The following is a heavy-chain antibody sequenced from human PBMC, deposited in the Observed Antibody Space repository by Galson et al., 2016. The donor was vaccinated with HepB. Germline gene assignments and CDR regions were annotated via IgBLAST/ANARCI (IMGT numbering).Heavy chain of an antibody. V-gene: IGHV3-64*01. CDR1: GFTFRRYA. D-gene: IGHD3-3*01. CDR3: ASLIGGAPKGMDV. Sequence: SLRLSCAASGFTFRRYALHWVRQAPGKGLEYVAGISGDGGSIYHASSVKGRFTITSDNYMDTMHLQIGSRRVDDKGLYYCASLIGGAPKGMDVWGQGTTVTVSS. CDR2: ISGDGGSI. J-gene: IGHJ6*02.